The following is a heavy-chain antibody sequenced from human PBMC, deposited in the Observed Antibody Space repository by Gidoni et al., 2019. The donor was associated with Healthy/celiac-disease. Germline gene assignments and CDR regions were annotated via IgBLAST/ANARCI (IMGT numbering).Heavy chain of an antibody. CDR3: ARDHPPAVEYYYYGMDV. CDR2: IYSGGST. Sequence: EVQLVESGGGLVQPGGSLRLSCAPSGFTVSSNYMGWFRQAPGKGLEWVSVIYSGGSTYYADSVKGRFTISRDNSKNTLYLQMNSLRAEDTAVYYCARDHPPAVEYYYYGMDVWGQGTTVTVSS. V-gene: IGHV3-66*01. CDR1: GFTVSSNY. J-gene: IGHJ6*02.